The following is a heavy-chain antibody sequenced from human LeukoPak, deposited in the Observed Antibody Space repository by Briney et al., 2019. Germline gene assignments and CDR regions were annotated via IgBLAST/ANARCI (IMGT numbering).Heavy chain of an antibody. CDR2: ISSSSNYI. Sequence: GGSLRLSCAASGFTFSSYSMNWVRQAPGKGLEWVSSISSSSNYIYYADSVEGRFTISRDNAKNSLYLQMNSLRAEDTAVYYCARDRSFYSGSYWTAFDYWGQGTLVTVSS. V-gene: IGHV3-21*01. CDR3: ARDRSFYSGSYWTAFDY. D-gene: IGHD1-26*01. J-gene: IGHJ4*02. CDR1: GFTFSSYS.